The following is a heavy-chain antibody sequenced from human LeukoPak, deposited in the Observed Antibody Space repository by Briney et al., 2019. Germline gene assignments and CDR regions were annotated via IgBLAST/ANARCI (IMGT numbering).Heavy chain of an antibody. CDR3: ARVSCGGNSAATVNWFDP. J-gene: IGHJ5*02. V-gene: IGHV4-39*07. Sequence: SETLSLTCSVSGGSISRSSYYWGWIRQPPGKGLEWIGSIYDTGNTYYNPSLKSRVTISVDRPKNQFSLRLTSVTAADTAVYYCARVSCGGNSAATVNWFDPWGQGTLVTVSS. D-gene: IGHD4-23*01. CDR1: GGSISRSSYY. CDR2: IYDTGNT.